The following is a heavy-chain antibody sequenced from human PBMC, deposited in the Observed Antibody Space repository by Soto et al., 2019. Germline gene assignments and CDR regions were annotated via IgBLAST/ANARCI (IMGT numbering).Heavy chain of an antibody. CDR3: ARESGSSSLSFDY. Sequence: GGSLRLSCAASGFTFSSYAMHWVRQAPGKGLEWVAVISYDGSNKYYADSVKGRFTISRDNSKNTLYLQMNSLRAEDTAVYYCARESGSSSLSFDYWGQGTLVTVSS. J-gene: IGHJ4*02. D-gene: IGHD6-6*01. CDR1: GFTFSSYA. CDR2: ISYDGSNK. V-gene: IGHV3-30-3*01.